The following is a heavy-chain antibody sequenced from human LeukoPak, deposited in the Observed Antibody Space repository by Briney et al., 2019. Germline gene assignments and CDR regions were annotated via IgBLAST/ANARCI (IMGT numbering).Heavy chain of an antibody. CDR2: INSSGGST. D-gene: IGHD3-10*01. V-gene: IGHV1-46*01. J-gene: IGHJ4*02. Sequence: ASVKVSCKASGYTFTSYYMHWVRQAPGQGLEWMGIINSSGGSTSYAQKFQGRVTMTRDTSTSTVYMELSSLRSEDTAVYYCARDSTPGYYYGSGSPDYWGQGTLVTVSS. CDR1: GYTFTSYY. CDR3: ARDSTPGYYYGSGSPDY.